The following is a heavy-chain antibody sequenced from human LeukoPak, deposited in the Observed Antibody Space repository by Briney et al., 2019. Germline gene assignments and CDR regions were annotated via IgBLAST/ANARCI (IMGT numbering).Heavy chain of an antibody. CDR2: VKQDGSEK. J-gene: IGHJ4*02. D-gene: IGHD3-3*01. CDR3: ARDFD. CDR1: GFTFSSYS. Sequence: GGSLRLSCAASGFTFSSYSMTWVRQAPGKGLEWVANVKQDGSEKSYVDSVKGRFTISRDNAKNSLYLQMNSLRVEDTAVYYCARDFDWGQGTLVTVSS. V-gene: IGHV3-7*04.